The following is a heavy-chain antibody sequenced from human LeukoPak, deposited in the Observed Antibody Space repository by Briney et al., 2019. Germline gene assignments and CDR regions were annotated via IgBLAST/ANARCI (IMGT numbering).Heavy chain of an antibody. CDR1: GYTFTSYG. CDR2: MNPNSGNT. Sequence: GASVKVSCKASGYTFTSYGINWVRQATGQGLEWMGWMNPNSGNTGYAQKFQGRVTMTRNTSISTAYMELSSLRSEDTAVYYCARDTYNWNSPYYYYYGMDVWGQGTTVTVSS. D-gene: IGHD1-7*01. V-gene: IGHV1-8*02. CDR3: ARDTYNWNSPYYYYYGMDV. J-gene: IGHJ6*02.